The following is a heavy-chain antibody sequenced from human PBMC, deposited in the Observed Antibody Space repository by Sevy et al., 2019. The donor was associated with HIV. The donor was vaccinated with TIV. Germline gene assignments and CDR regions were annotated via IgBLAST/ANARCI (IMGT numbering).Heavy chain of an antibody. J-gene: IGHJ6*02. V-gene: IGHV4-38-2*02. CDR1: GYSISSGYY. D-gene: IGHD3-3*01. CDR2: IYHSGST. CDR3: ARTSRFLEWLLPGGPDYGMDV. Sequence: SETLSLTCTVSGYSISSGYYWGWIRQPPGKGLEWIASIYHSGSTYYNPSLKSRVTISVDTSKNKVSLKLSSVTAADTAMYYCARTSRFLEWLLPGGPDYGMDVWGQGTTVTVSS.